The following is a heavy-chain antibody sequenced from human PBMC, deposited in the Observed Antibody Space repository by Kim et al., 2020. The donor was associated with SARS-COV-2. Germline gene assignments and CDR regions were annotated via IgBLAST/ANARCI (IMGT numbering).Heavy chain of an antibody. Sequence: SETLSLTCTVSGGSISSSSYYWGWIRQPPGKGLEWIGSIYYSGSTYYNPSLKSRVTISVDTSKNQFSLKLSSVTAADTAVYYCARQDSYYYDSSGYYEAFDIWGQGTMVTVSS. V-gene: IGHV4-39*01. J-gene: IGHJ3*02. CDR1: GGSISSSSYY. D-gene: IGHD3-22*01. CDR3: ARQDSYYYDSSGYYEAFDI. CDR2: IYYSGST.